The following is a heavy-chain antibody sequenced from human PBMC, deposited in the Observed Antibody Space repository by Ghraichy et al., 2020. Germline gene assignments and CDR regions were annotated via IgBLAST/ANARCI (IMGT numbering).Heavy chain of an antibody. V-gene: IGHV3-7*01. CDR3: ASEQWARLNDGWTLGAFDI. D-gene: IGHD5-24*01. J-gene: IGHJ3*02. CDR1: GFTFSSYW. Sequence: GESLNISCAASGFTFSSYWMSWVRQAPGKGLEWVADINLDGTKTYYVGSVKGRFTISRDNAKNSLYLQMNSLRAEDTALYYCASEQWARLNDGWTLGAFDIWGQGTMVTVSS. CDR2: INLDGTKT.